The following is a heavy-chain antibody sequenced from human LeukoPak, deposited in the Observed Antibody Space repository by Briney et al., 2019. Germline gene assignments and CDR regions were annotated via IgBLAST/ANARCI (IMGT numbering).Heavy chain of an antibody. V-gene: IGHV3-33*01. CDR2: IFYEGSKK. CDR1: RFTFSHYG. D-gene: IGHD1-26*01. J-gene: IGHJ4*02. Sequence: GGSLRLSCTASRFTFSHYGMHWVRQAPGKGLEWLAVIFYEGSKKLYADSVKGRFNISRNNSKNTLYLEMNSLRAEDTAVYYCTRDIRSHYFDYWGQGTLVTVSS. CDR3: TRDIRSHYFDY.